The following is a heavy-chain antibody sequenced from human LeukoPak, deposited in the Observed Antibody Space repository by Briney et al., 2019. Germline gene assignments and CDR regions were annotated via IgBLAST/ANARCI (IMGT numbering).Heavy chain of an antibody. CDR3: ARDRNLGGYYTGHFDY. V-gene: IGHV1-3*01. Sequence: KFQGRVTITRDTSASTAYMELSSLRSEDTAVYYCARDRNLGGYYTGHFDYWGQGTLVTVSS. J-gene: IGHJ4*02. D-gene: IGHD3-3*01.